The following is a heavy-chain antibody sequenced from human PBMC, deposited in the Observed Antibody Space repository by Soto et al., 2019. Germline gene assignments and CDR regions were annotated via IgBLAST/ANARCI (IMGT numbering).Heavy chain of an antibody. CDR1: GGSISSGGYY. CDR3: ARVLSSSWYDGAVTETFDY. Sequence: SETLSLTCTVSGGSISSGGYYWSWIRQHPGKGLEWIGYIYYSGSTYYNPSLKSRVTISVDTSKNQFSLKLSSVTAADTAVYYCARVLSSSWYDGAVTETFDYWGQGTLVTVSS. J-gene: IGHJ4*02. CDR2: IYYSGST. V-gene: IGHV4-31*03. D-gene: IGHD6-13*01.